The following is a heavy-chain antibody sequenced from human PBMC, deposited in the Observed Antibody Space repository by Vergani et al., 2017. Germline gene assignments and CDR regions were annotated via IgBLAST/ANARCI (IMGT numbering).Heavy chain of an antibody. CDR1: GYTFTGYY. CDR2: INPNSGGT. Sequence: QVQLVQSGAEVKKPGASVKVSCKASGYTFTGYYMHWVRQAPGQGLEWMGWINPNSGGTNYAQKFQGRVTMTEDTSTDTAYMELSSLRSEDTAVYYCATDLEWFYVWGQGTTVTVSS. V-gene: IGHV1-2*02. J-gene: IGHJ6*02. D-gene: IGHD3-3*01. CDR3: ATDLEWFYV.